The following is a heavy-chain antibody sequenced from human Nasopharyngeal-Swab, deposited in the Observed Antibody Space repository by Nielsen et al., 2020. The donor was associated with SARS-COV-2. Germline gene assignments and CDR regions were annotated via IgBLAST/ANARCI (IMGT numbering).Heavy chain of an antibody. J-gene: IGHJ6*03. CDR3: ATLDYGDYAHYYYMDV. V-gene: IGHV3-23*01. Sequence: VRQAPGKGLEWVSGISPSGLTTYDADSVKGRFTISRDNANNTPYLQMNSLRAEDTAVYYCATLDYGDYAHYYYMDVWGKGTSVTVSS. CDR2: ISPSGLTT. D-gene: IGHD4-17*01.